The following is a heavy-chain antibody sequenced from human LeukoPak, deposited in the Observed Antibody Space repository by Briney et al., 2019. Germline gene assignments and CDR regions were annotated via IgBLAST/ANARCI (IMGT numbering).Heavy chain of an antibody. CDR1: LFTSSRYL. Sequence: LGGSLRLSCAPSLFTSSRYLMSSVREAPGKRVEWGAQIKQDGSVKNSVDSVKGRFTIFRGNAKNSLCLQMNSLRAEDTAVYYCGRKFRKIDYWGQGALVTVSS. V-gene: IGHV3-7*05. J-gene: IGHJ4*01. CDR3: GRKFRKIDY. D-gene: IGHD1-14*01. CDR2: IKQDGSVK.